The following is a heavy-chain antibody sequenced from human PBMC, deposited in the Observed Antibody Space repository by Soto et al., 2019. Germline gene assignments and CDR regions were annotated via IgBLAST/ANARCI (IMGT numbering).Heavy chain of an antibody. Sequence: PGWSLRLSCAASGFTFSSYSMNWVRQAPGKGLEWVSSISSSSSYIYYADSVKGRFTISRDNAKNSLYLQMNSLRAEDTAVYYCARSIVVAGMDVWGQGTTVTVSS. V-gene: IGHV3-21*01. CDR2: ISSSSSYI. J-gene: IGHJ6*02. D-gene: IGHD2-15*01. CDR3: ARSIVVAGMDV. CDR1: GFTFSSYS.